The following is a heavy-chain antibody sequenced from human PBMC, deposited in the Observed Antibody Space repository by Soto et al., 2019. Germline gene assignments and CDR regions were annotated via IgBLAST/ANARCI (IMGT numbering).Heavy chain of an antibody. CDR3: VREVAAYSFDH. CDR2: ISNDGNTA. Sequence: QVQLVQSGGGVVQPGRSLRLSCAASGFTFTSYAFHWVRQAPGKGLEWVAVISNDGNTAHYADSVKGRFTFSRDNSRNTLFLQMSTLRLEDTAVYYCVREVAAYSFDHWGQGALVTVSP. J-gene: IGHJ4*02. V-gene: IGHV3-30-3*01. D-gene: IGHD6-19*01. CDR1: GFTFTSYA.